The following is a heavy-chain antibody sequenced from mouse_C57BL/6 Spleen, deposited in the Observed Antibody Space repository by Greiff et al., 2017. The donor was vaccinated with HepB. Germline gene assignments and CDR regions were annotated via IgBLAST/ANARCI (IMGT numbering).Heavy chain of an antibody. V-gene: IGHV1-82*01. Sequence: QVQLQQSGPELVKPGASVKISCKASGYAFSSSWMNWVKQRPGKGLEWIGRIYPGDGDTNYNGKFKGKATLTADKSSSTAYMKHSSLTSEDCAVYFCARVEGLRRGDIDYGGQGTTRTGSS. D-gene: IGHD2-4*01. CDR3: ARVEGLRRGDIDY. CDR2: IYPGDGDT. J-gene: IGHJ2*01. CDR1: GYAFSSSW.